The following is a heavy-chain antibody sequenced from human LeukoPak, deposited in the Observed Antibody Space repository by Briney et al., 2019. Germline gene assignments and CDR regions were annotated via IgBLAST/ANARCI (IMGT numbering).Heavy chain of an antibody. J-gene: IGHJ4*02. CDR1: GFTFNNFA. Sequence: GGSLRLSCAASGFTFNNFALSWVRQAPGKGLEWVSAISGSGGSRYYADSVKGRFTISRDNSKNTLYLQMSSLRAEDTAIYYCAKDLEAMIRYYFDYWGQGTLVTVSS. V-gene: IGHV3-23*01. CDR2: ISGSGGSR. D-gene: IGHD3-22*01. CDR3: AKDLEAMIRYYFDY.